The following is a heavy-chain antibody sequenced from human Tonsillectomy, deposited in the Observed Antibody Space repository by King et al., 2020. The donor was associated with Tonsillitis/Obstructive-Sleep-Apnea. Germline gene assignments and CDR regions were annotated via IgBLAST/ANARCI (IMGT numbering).Heavy chain of an antibody. V-gene: IGHV5-51*01. CDR1: GYSFTNHW. D-gene: IGHD6-13*01. Sequence: VQLVESGAEVKKPGESLKLSCKASGYSFTNHWIGWVRQMPGKGLEWIGIIYPGDSDTKYSPSFQGQDTISADKSITTAYLQWSSLKASDTAMYYCATAPSLVPFDYWGQGTLVTVSS. J-gene: IGHJ4*02. CDR3: ATAPSLVPFDY. CDR2: IYPGDSDT.